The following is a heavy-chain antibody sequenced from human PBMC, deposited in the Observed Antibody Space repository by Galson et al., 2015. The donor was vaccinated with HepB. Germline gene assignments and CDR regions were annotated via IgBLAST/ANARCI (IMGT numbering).Heavy chain of an antibody. Sequence: ETLSLTCAVSGDSISNNRWWSWVRQPPGEGLEWIGEAYHSGGTKYRPSLTSRVTIQVDKSQNQFSLKLTSVTGADTAVYYCARAKEGRGYFDYWGQGTLVTVSS. CDR3: ARAKEGRGYFDY. D-gene: IGHD3-10*01. CDR2: AYHSGGT. CDR1: GDSISNNRW. J-gene: IGHJ4*02. V-gene: IGHV4-4*02.